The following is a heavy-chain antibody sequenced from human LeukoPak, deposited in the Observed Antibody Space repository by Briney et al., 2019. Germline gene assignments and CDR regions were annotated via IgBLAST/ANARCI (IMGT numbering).Heavy chain of an antibody. Sequence: ASVKVSCKASGYTFTYYYIHWVRQAPGQGLEWMGWINPNSGGTNYAQKFQGRVTMTRDTSISTAYMDLSRLTSDDAAVYYCARDAIVRDYSNSDFWGQGTLVTVSS. V-gene: IGHV1-2*02. CDR1: GYTFTYYY. D-gene: IGHD4-11*01. J-gene: IGHJ4*02. CDR2: INPNSGGT. CDR3: ARDAIVRDYSNSDF.